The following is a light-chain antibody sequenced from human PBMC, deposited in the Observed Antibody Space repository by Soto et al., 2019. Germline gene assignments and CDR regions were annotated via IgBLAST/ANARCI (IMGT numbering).Light chain of an antibody. V-gene: IGKV1-5*03. CDR1: QSISSW. J-gene: IGKJ1*01. CDR3: QQYNSYST. CDR2: KAF. Sequence: DIQMTQSPSTLSASVGDRVTITCRAIQSISSWLAWYQQKPWKVPKLLIYKAFSLESGVPSRFSGSGSGTEFTLTISSLQPDDFATYYCQQYNSYSTFGQGTKVEIK.